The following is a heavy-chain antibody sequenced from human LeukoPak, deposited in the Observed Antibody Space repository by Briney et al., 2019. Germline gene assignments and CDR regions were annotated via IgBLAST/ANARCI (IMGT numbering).Heavy chain of an antibody. CDR1: GFSFTNYW. CDR3: AKVGTVAGSWSFDY. D-gene: IGHD6-19*01. Sequence: GGSLRLSCAASGFSFTNYWMHWVRQAPGKGLVWVSHINSDGSATRYADSVKGRFTISRDNSKNTLYLQMNSLRAEDTAVYYCAKVGTVAGSWSFDYWGQGTLVTVSS. CDR2: INSDGSAT. J-gene: IGHJ4*02. V-gene: IGHV3-74*01.